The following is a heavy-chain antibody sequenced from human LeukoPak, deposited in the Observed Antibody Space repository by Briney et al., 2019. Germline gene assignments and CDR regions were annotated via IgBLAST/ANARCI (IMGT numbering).Heavy chain of an antibody. CDR3: ARGRGCSSTSCDDYFDY. CDR2: ISAYNGNT. V-gene: IGHV1-18*01. CDR1: GYTFTSYG. D-gene: IGHD2-2*01. J-gene: IGHJ4*02. Sequence: APVTVSCTASGYTFTSYGISWVRQAPGQGLEWMGWISAYNGNTNYAQKLQGRVTMTTDTSTSTAYMELRSLRSDDTAVYYCARGRGCSSTSCDDYFDYWGQGTLVTVSS.